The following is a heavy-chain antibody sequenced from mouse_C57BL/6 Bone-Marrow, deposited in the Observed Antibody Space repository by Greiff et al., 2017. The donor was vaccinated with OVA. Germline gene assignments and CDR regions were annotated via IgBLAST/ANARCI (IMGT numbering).Heavy chain of an antibody. D-gene: IGHD2-3*01. V-gene: IGHV5-4*01. J-gene: IGHJ3*01. CDR3: ARDGYYRRFGY. CDR1: GFTFSSYA. Sequence: EVQRVESGGGLVKPGGSLKLSCAASGFTFSSYAMSWVRQTPEKRLEWVATISDGGSYTYYPDNVKGRFTISRDNAKNNLYLQMSHLKSEDTAMYYCARDGYYRRFGYWGQGTLVTVSA. CDR2: ISDGGSYT.